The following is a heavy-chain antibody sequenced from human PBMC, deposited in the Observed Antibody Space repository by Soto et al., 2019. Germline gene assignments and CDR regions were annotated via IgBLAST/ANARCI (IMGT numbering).Heavy chain of an antibody. V-gene: IGHV1-2*02. D-gene: IGHD1-7*01. J-gene: IGHJ6*02. Sequence: ASVKVSCKASGYTFTGYYMHWVRQAPGQGLEWMGWINPNSGGTNYAQKFQGRVTMTRDTSISTAYMELSRLRSDDTAVYYCARAHAVINTGTTFDYYYYGMDVWGQGTTDTVSS. CDR1: GYTFTGYY. CDR3: ARAHAVINTGTTFDYYYYGMDV. CDR2: INPNSGGT.